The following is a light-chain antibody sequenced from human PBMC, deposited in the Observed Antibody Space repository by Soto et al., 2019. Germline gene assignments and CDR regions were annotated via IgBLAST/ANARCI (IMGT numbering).Light chain of an antibody. V-gene: IGKV1-39*01. CDR3: QQGHSTPYT. CDR1: QNISTH. CDR2: SAS. J-gene: IGKJ2*01. Sequence: DIQMTQSPYSLSASVGDSVTITCRSSQNISTHLNWYQQKPGRAPKLLIHSASALPSGVPSRFSGSGSGTEFTLTMSGLQPEDFATYYCQQGHSTPYTFGQGTKVDIK.